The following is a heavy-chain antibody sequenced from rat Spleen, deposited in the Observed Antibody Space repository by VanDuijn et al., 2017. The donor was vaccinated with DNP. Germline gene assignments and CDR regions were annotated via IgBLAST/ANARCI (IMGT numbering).Heavy chain of an antibody. D-gene: IGHD1-11*01. CDR3: TTDFERGY. Sequence: EVQLVESGGGLVQPGRSLRLSCAASGFTFSDYYMAWVRQAPTKGLEWVAYITYDGGSTYYRESVKGRFTISRDHAKSTLYLQMDSLRSEDTATFYCTTDFERGYWGQGVMVTVSS. CDR1: GFTFSDYY. J-gene: IGHJ2*01. V-gene: IGHV5-20*01. CDR2: ITYDGGST.